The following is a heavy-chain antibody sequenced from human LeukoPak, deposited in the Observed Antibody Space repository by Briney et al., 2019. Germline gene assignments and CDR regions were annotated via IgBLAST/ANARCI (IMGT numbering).Heavy chain of an antibody. Sequence: SQTLSLICTVSGGSISSGSYYWSWIRQPAGNGLERIWRIYISWSTNYNPSLKSRVTISVDTSKNQFSLKLSSVTAADTAVYYCAVSTGYSSSWDYFPYYYYMDVWGKGTTVTISS. CDR3: AVSTGYSSSWDYFPYYYYMDV. J-gene: IGHJ6*03. D-gene: IGHD6-13*01. CDR2: IYISWST. CDR1: GGSISSGSYY. V-gene: IGHV4-61*02.